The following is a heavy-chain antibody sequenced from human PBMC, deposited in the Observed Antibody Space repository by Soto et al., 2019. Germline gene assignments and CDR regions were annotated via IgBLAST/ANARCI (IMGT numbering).Heavy chain of an antibody. CDR3: ARDAVGARYWFDP. CDR1: GGSISSGGYY. J-gene: IGHJ5*02. Sequence: TLSLTCTVSGGSISSGGYYWSWIRQHPGKGLEWIGYIYYSGSTYYNPSLKSRVTISVDTSKNQFSLKLSSVTAADTAVYYCARDAVGARYWFDPWGQGTLVTVSS. V-gene: IGHV4-31*03. D-gene: IGHD1-26*01. CDR2: IYYSGST.